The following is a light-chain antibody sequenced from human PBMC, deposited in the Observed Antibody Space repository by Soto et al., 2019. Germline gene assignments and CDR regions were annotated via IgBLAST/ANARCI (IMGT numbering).Light chain of an antibody. CDR2: EVT. CDR1: RTDIGGYNY. CDR3: TSYTDSKAYIR. J-gene: IGLJ2*01. Sequence: QSALTPPASVSGSLGPSITISCTGTRTDIGGYNYVSWYQQYPGKAPKLVICEVTSRPSGISDRFSGSKSGNTASLTISGLQAEGEADYFGTSYTDSKAYIRFGGVSKLTVL. V-gene: IGLV2-14*01.